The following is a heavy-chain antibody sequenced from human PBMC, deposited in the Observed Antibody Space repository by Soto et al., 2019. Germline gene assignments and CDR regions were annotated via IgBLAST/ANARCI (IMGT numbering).Heavy chain of an antibody. CDR2: IYSGGHT. CDR1: GFTVSTNF. Sequence: GGSLRLSCAASGFTVSTNFMSWIRQAPGKGLEWVAIIYSGGHTYYTDSVKGGFTISRDNAKNSLYLQMNSLRAEDTAVYYCATMGTPATGLSYFDYWGQGTLVTVSS. CDR3: ATMGTPATGLSYFDY. V-gene: IGHV3-53*01. J-gene: IGHJ4*02. D-gene: IGHD5-18*01.